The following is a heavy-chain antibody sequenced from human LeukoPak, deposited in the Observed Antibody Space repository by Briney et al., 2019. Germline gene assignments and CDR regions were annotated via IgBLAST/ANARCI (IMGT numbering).Heavy chain of an antibody. J-gene: IGHJ4*02. D-gene: IGHD3-22*01. CDR1: GYTFTGYY. Sequence: GASVKVSCKASGYTFTGYYMHWVRQAPGQGLEWMGWINPNSGGTNYAQKFQGRVTMTRDTSISTAYMELSRLRSDDTAVYYCARDRYDSSGYYPVDYWGQGTLVTVSP. CDR2: INPNSGGT. CDR3: ARDRYDSSGYYPVDY. V-gene: IGHV1-2*02.